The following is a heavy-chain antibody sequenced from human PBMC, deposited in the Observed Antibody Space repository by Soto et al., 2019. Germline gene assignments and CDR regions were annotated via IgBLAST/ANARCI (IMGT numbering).Heavy chain of an antibody. D-gene: IGHD3-22*01. Sequence: GGSLRLSCAASGFTFSSYWMHWVRQAPGKGLVWVSRINSDGSSTSYADSVKGRFTISRDNAKNTLYLQMNSLRAEDTAVYYCARDPPGDDYYDSSGFSYGMDVWGQGTTVPVS. V-gene: IGHV3-74*01. J-gene: IGHJ6*02. CDR1: GFTFSSYW. CDR3: ARDPPGDDYYDSSGFSYGMDV. CDR2: INSDGSST.